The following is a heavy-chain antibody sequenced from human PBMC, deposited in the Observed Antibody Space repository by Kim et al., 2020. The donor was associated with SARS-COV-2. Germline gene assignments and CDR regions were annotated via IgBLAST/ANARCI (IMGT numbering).Heavy chain of an antibody. CDR3: ARAEPITMVRADYGMDV. V-gene: IGHV3-13*01. D-gene: IGHD3-10*01. J-gene: IGHJ6*02. Sequence: VKGRFTISRENAKNSLYLQMNSLRAGDTAVYYCARAEPITMVRADYGMDVWGQGTTVTVSS.